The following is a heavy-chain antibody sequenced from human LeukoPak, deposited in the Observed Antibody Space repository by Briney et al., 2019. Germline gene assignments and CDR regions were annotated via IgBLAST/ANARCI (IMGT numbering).Heavy chain of an antibody. CDR3: ARAVAGWFDP. Sequence: SETLSLTCAVYGGSFSGYYWSWIRQPPGKGLEWIGEINHSGSTNYNPSHKSRVTISVDTSKNQFSLKLSSVTAADTAVYYCARAVAGWFDPWGQGTLVTVSS. V-gene: IGHV4-34*01. J-gene: IGHJ5*02. CDR2: INHSGST. CDR1: GGSFSGYY. D-gene: IGHD2-15*01.